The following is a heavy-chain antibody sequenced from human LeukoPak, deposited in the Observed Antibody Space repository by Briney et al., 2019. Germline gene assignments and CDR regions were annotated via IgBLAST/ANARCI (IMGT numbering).Heavy chain of an antibody. V-gene: IGHV4-39*01. J-gene: IGHJ4*02. Sequence: SETLSLTCTVSGGSISSGTFYWGWVRQPPGKGLEWIGSIYYSGSTYYNPSLKSRVTISLDTSKNQFSLKLSSVTAADTAVYYCARHSLLWFGEHRGPHRYFDYWGQGTLVTVSS. CDR3: ARHSLLWFGEHRGPHRYFDY. CDR1: GGSISSGTFY. CDR2: IYYSGST. D-gene: IGHD3-10*01.